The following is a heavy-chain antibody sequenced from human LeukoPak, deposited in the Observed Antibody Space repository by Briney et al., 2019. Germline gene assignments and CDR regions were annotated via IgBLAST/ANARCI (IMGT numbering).Heavy chain of an antibody. J-gene: IGHJ2*01. Sequence: GGSLRLSCAASGFSVSNNYFSWVRQAPGKGLECVAFMYTEGQTSYADSVKGRFTISRDNSKDTLYLQMNSLRTEDTAVYYCAKDGEAGWYFDLWGRDTLVTVSS. CDR3: AKDGEAGWYFDL. V-gene: IGHV3-66*02. D-gene: IGHD5-24*01. CDR1: GFSVSNNY. CDR2: MYTEGQT.